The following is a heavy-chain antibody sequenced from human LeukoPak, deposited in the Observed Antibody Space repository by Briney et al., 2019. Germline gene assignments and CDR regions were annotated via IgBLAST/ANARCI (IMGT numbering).Heavy chain of an antibody. CDR3: TTDRVLLWFGEPDRYFQH. V-gene: IGHV3-15*01. CDR2: IKSKTDGGTT. Sequence: PGGSLRLSCAASGFTFSNAWMSWVRQAPGKGLEWVGRIKSKTDGGTTDYAAPVKGRFTISRDDSKNTLYLQVNSLKTEDTAVYYCTTDRVLLWFGEPDRYFQHWGQGTLVTVSS. D-gene: IGHD3-10*01. CDR1: GFTFSNAW. J-gene: IGHJ1*01.